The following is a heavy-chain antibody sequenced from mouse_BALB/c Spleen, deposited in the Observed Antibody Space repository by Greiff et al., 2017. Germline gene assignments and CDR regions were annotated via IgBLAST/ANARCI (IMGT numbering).Heavy chain of an antibody. Sequence: EVHLVESGGGLVQPGGSLRLSCATSGFTFTDYYMSWVRQPPGKALEWLGFIRNKANGYTTEYSASVKGRFTISRDNSQSILYLQMNTLRAEDSATYYCARGDYGNYYYCDYWGQGTTLTVSS. J-gene: IGHJ2*01. V-gene: IGHV7-3*02. CDR2: IRNKANGYTT. D-gene: IGHD2-1*01. CDR3: ARGDYGNYYYCDY. CDR1: GFTFTDYY.